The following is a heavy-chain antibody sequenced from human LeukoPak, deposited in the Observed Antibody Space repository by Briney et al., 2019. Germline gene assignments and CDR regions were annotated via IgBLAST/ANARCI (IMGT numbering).Heavy chain of an antibody. CDR3: ARDLPPLDY. CDR2: ISYDSTNI. CDR1: GFTFSTFA. Sequence: PGGSLRLSCAASGFTFSTFAMHWVRQAPGKGLEWVALISYDSTNIRYADSARGRFTISRDNSKNMLYLQMNSLRGEDTAVYYCARDLPPLDYWGQGTLVTVSS. V-gene: IGHV3-30*19. J-gene: IGHJ4*02.